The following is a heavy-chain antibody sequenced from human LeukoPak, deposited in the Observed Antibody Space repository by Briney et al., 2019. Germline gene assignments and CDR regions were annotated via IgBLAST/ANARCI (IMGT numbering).Heavy chain of an antibody. J-gene: IGHJ2*01. Sequence: AETLSLTCDVYGASFRGYYWSWIRQPPGRGLEWIGDIHQSGDTNYNPSLKSRVTISIDTSKTQFSLKLSSVTAADTAVYYCARPMVRGAPHKYWHFDLWGRGTLVTVSS. CDR3: ARPMVRGAPHKYWHFDL. D-gene: IGHD3-10*01. V-gene: IGHV4-34*01. CDR2: IHQSGDT. CDR1: GASFRGYY.